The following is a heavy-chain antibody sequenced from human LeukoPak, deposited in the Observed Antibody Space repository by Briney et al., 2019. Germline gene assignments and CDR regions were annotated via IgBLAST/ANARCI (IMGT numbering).Heavy chain of an antibody. J-gene: IGHJ5*02. V-gene: IGHV3-21*01. CDR3: AREPGIAAAGTT. Sequence: PGGSLRLSCAASGFTFNSYSMNWVRQAPGKGLEWVSSISSSSSYIYYADSVKGRFTISRDNAKNSLYLQMNSLRAEDTAVYYCAREPGIAAAGTTWGQGTLVTVSS. CDR1: GFTFNSYS. CDR2: ISSSSSYI. D-gene: IGHD6-13*01.